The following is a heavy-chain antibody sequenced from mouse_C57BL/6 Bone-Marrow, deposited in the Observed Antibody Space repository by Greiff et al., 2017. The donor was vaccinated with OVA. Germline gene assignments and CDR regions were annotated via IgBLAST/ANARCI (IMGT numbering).Heavy chain of an antibody. V-gene: IGHV10-1*01. CDR2: IRSKSNNYAT. J-gene: IGHJ3*01. D-gene: IGHD2-3*01. CDR3: VRQGLLFAY. CDR1: GFSFNTYA. Sequence: EVMLVESGGGLVQPKGSLKLSCAASGFSFNTYAMNWVRQAPGKGLEWVARIRSKSNNYATYYADSVKDRFTISRDDSESMLYLQMNNLKTEDTAMYYCVRQGLLFAYWGQGTLVTVSA.